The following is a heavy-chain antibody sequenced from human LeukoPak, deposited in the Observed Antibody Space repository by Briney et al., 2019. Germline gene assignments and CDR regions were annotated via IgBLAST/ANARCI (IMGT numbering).Heavy chain of an antibody. Sequence: ASVKVSCKASGYTFTSYAMNWVRQAPGQGLEWMGWINTNTGNPTYAQGFTGGFVFSLDTSVSTAYLQISSLKAEDTAVYYCARLGMPVTTFGKRGSRNDYWGQGTLVTVSS. J-gene: IGHJ4*02. CDR2: INTNTGNP. V-gene: IGHV7-4-1*02. CDR1: GYTFTSYA. CDR3: ARLGMPVTTFGKRGSRNDY. D-gene: IGHD4-17*01.